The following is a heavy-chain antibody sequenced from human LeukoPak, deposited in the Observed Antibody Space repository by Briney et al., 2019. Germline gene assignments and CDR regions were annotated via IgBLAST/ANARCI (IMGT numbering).Heavy chain of an antibody. CDR2: INHSGST. Sequence: PSETLSLTCAVYGGSFSGYYWSWIRQPPGKGLEWIGEINHSGSTNYNPSLKSRVTISVDTSKNHFSLTLTSVTAADTAVYYCARHIKGGVVVLFDYWGQGTLVTVSS. J-gene: IGHJ4*02. CDR1: GGSFSGYY. D-gene: IGHD2-2*01. V-gene: IGHV4-34*01. CDR3: ARHIKGGVVVLFDY.